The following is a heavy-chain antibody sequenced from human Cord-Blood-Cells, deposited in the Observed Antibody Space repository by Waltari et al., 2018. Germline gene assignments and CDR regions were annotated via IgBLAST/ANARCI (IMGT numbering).Heavy chain of an antibody. V-gene: IGHV4-39*01. Sequence: QLQLQESGPGLVTPSETLSLACTVPGGSISSSSYHLGWIRPPPGKGLEWIGSIDYRGGTYYNPSLKSRVTISVDTSKNQFSLKLSSVTAADTAVYYCARHSSSWYFDYWGQGTLVTVSS. J-gene: IGHJ4*02. CDR2: IDYRGGT. CDR1: GGSISSSSYH. D-gene: IGHD6-13*01. CDR3: ARHSSSWYFDY.